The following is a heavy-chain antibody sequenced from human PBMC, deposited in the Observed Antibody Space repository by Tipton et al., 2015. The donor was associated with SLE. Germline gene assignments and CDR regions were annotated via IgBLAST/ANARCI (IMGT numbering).Heavy chain of an antibody. CDR3: AKRGPDYSSSYAIHFQD. D-gene: IGHD6-6*01. CDR2: ISYDGSNK. V-gene: IGHV3-33*05. J-gene: IGHJ1*01. CDR1: GFTFSSYG. Sequence: SLRLSCAASGFTFSSYGMHWVRQAPGKGLEWVAVISYDGSNKYYADSVKGRFTISRDNSKNTVSVQMSSLRAEDTAVYYCAKRGPDYSSSYAIHFQDWGQGTLVTVSS.